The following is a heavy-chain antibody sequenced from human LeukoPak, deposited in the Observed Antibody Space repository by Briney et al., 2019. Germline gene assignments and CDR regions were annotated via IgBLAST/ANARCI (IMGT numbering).Heavy chain of an antibody. CDR2: INPNSGGT. D-gene: IGHD3-22*01. CDR3: ARERIPDYYDSSGPPDY. Sequence: GASVKVSCKASGYTFTGYYMHWVRQAPGQGLEWMGWINPNSGGTNYAQKFQGRVTMTRDTSISTAYMELSRLRSDDTAVYYCARERIPDYYDSSGPPDYWGQGTLVIVSS. CDR1: GYTFTGYY. J-gene: IGHJ4*02. V-gene: IGHV1-2*02.